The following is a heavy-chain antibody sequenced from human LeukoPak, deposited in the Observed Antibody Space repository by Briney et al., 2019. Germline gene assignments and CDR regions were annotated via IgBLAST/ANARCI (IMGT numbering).Heavy chain of an antibody. V-gene: IGHV1-2*06. D-gene: IGHD4-11*01. CDR3: ARHSDSAGFAR. CDR1: GYTFAGYY. Sequence: ASVKVSCKASGYTFAGYYLHWVRQAPGQGLEWMGRINPNSGGTNCAPKFQDRVAMTRDTSNSTAYMELSRLRSDDTAVYYCARHSDSAGFARWGQGSLVIVSS. CDR2: INPNSGGT. J-gene: IGHJ4*02.